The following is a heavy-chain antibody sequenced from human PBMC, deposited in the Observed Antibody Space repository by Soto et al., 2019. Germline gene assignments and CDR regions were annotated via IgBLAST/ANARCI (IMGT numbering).Heavy chain of an antibody. Sequence: GESLKISCKGSGYSFTSYWIGWARQMPGKGLEWMGIIYPGDSDTRYSPSFQGQVTISADKSISTAYLQWSSLKASDTALYYCEKALLRRGGFSVFDIGGKGKMVTVPS. CDR3: EKALLRRGGFSVFDI. D-gene: IGHD2-21*02. V-gene: IGHV5-51*01. J-gene: IGHJ3*02. CDR2: IYPGDSDT. CDR1: GYSFTSYW.